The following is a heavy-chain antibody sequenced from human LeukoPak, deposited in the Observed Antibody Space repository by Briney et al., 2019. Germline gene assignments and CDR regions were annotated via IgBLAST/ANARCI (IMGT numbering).Heavy chain of an antibody. J-gene: IGHJ4*02. CDR2: VNESGGT. CDR1: IDSFSNYH. D-gene: IGHD3-3*01. V-gene: IGHV4-34*01. CDR3: ARQGGGSYTSSRPLFDY. Sequence: SETLSLTCAVYIDSFSNYHWNWIRQTPAKGMEWIGEVNESGGTNISPSLRSRVILSVDTSKNQLSLKLSSVTASDTAVYYCARQGGGSYTSSRPLFDYWGQGSLVTVSS.